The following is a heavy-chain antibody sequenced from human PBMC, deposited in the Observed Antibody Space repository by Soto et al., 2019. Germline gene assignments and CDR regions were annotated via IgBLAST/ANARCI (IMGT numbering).Heavy chain of an antibody. CDR2: INPSGGST. V-gene: IGHV1-46*03. Sequence: GASVKVSCKASGYTFTSYYMHWVRQAPGQGLEWMGIINPSGGSTSYAQKFQGRVTMTRDTSTSTVYMELSSLRSEDTAVYYCARGRYDYNWGSYRYYYYYYYMDVWGKGTTVTVSS. J-gene: IGHJ6*03. CDR3: ARGRYDYNWGSYRYYYYYYYMDV. D-gene: IGHD3-16*02. CDR1: GYTFTSYY.